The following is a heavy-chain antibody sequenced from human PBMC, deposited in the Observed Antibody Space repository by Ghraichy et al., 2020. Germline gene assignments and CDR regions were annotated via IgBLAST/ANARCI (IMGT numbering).Heavy chain of an antibody. CDR2: IYHTGDT. D-gene: IGHD2-2*01. Sequence: SETLSLSCSVSGASISTYYWSWIRRPPGKGLEWIGYIYHTGDTNYNPSLKSRVSMSVDTSKNQFSLELTSVTAADTAVYYCATGLLGYCRDTSCFGGVAAAGPSTYQYYFMDVWGKGTTVTVSS. CDR3: ATGLLGYCRDTSCFGGVAAAGPSTYQYYFMDV. CDR1: GASISTYY. V-gene: IGHV4-59*01. J-gene: IGHJ6*03.